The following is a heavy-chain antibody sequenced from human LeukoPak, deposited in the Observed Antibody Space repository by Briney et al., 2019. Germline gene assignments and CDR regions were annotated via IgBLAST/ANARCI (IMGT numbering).Heavy chain of an antibody. D-gene: IGHD5-12*01. Sequence: SETLSLTCTVSGGSISCSSYYWGWIRQPPGKGLEWIGSIYYSGSTYYNPSLKSRVTISVDTSKNQFSLKLSSVTAADTAVYYCARQVSVLVATTYYFDYWGQGTLVTVSS. V-gene: IGHV4-39*01. CDR2: IYYSGST. CDR1: GGSISCSSYY. CDR3: ARQVSVLVATTYYFDY. J-gene: IGHJ4*02.